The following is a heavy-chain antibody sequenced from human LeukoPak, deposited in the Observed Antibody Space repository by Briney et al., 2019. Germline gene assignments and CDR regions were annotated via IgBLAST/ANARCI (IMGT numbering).Heavy chain of an antibody. D-gene: IGHD2-15*01. CDR2: IKKTGSET. CDR1: GFSFSDSV. J-gene: IGHJ4*02. V-gene: IGHV3-7*01. Sequence: PGKSLRLSCVASGFSFSDSVIHWVRQAPGKGLEWVAYIKKTGSETYYVDSVKGRFTITRDNTRDSLFLQMYSLRAEDTAVYFCAREDGYCSGGNCYSYFDSWGQGTLVTVSS. CDR3: AREDGYCSGGNCYSYFDS.